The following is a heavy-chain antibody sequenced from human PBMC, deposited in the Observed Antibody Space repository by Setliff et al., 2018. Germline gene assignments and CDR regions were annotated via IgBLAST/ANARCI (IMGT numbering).Heavy chain of an antibody. CDR1: GASLNSGTYY. Sequence: SETLSLTCTVSGASLNSGTYYWGWIRQPPGKGLEWIGRIYYLGDTYSNASLKGRLTISVDTAQNQFSLRLTSVTAAETAIYYCARTGTYRYFDYWGQGALVTVSS. D-gene: IGHD1-1*01. V-gene: IGHV4-39*01. J-gene: IGHJ4*02. CDR2: IYYLGDT. CDR3: ARTGTYRYFDY.